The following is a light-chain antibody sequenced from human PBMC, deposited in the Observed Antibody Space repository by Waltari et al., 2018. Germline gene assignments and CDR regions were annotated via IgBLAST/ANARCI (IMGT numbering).Light chain of an antibody. CDR3: QQYYTSPLT. Sequence: IVMTQSPDSLGVSLGERATINCRSSQSLLSSSNNKNYLAGYQQKPGQPPRLLMYWASLRESGVPERFSGSGSATDFNLTISSLQAEDVAVYYCQQYYTSPLTFGGGTKVEIK. J-gene: IGKJ4*01. V-gene: IGKV4-1*01. CDR2: WAS. CDR1: QSLLSSSNNKNY.